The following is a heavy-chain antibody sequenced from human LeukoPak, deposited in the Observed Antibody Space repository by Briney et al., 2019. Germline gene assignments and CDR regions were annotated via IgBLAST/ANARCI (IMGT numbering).Heavy chain of an antibody. V-gene: IGHV4-59*01. CDR3: ASGEAVAGTPGY. CDR1: GGSISSYY. D-gene: IGHD6-19*01. J-gene: IGHJ4*02. Sequence: PSETLSLTCTVSGGSISSYYWSWIRQPPGKGLEWIGYIYYSGSTNYNPSLKSRVTISVDTSKNQFSLKLSSVTAADTAVYYCASGEAVAGTPGYWGQGTLVTVSS. CDR2: IYYSGST.